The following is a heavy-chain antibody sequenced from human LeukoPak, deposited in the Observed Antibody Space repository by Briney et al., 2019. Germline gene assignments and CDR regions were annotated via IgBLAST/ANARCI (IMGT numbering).Heavy chain of an antibody. CDR3: ASIVVVAATQDAFDY. V-gene: IGHV1-46*01. D-gene: IGHD2-15*01. CDR1: GGTFSSYA. Sequence: ASVRVSCKASGGTFSSYAISWVRQAPGQGLEWMGIINPSGGSTSYVQKFQGRVTMTRDTSTSTVYMELSSLRSEDTAVYYCASIVVVAATQDAFDYWGQGTLVTVSS. J-gene: IGHJ4*02. CDR2: INPSGGST.